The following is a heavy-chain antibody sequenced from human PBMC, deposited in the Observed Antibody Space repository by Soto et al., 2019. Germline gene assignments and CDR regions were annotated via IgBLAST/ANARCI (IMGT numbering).Heavy chain of an antibody. V-gene: IGHV1-18*01. CDR3: ARASHSGSYSPDDAFDI. Sequence: QVQLVQSGAEVKKPGASVKVSCRASGYTFSSYGISWVRQAPGQGLEWMGWISAYNGNTRSPQKCQGRLTMTTDTSTSTAYMELRSLRSDDTAVYYCARASHSGSYSPDDAFDIWGQGTMVTVSS. J-gene: IGHJ3*02. CDR2: ISAYNGNT. CDR1: GYTFSSYG. D-gene: IGHD1-26*01.